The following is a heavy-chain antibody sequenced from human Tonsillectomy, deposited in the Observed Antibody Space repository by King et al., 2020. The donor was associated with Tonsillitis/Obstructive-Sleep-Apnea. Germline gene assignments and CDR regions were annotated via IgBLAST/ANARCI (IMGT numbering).Heavy chain of an antibody. V-gene: IGHV4-39*01. CDR3: ATLGYCSSTSCYGMDV. Sequence: VQLQESGPGLVKPSETLSLTCTVSGGSISSSSYYWGWIRQPPGKGLEWIGSIYYSGSTYYNPSLKSRVTISVDTSKNQFSLKLSSVTAADTAVYYCATLGYCSSTSCYGMDVWGQGTTVTVSS. CDR1: GGSISSSSYY. D-gene: IGHD2-2*01. CDR2: IYYSGST. J-gene: IGHJ6*02.